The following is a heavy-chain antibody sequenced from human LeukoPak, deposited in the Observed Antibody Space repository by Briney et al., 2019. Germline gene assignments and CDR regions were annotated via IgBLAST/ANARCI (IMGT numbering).Heavy chain of an antibody. CDR3: ARGATDVTRWFDP. CDR2: IKQDGSEK. J-gene: IGHJ5*02. Sequence: PGGSLRLSCAASGFTFSSYWMSWVRQAPGKVLEWVANIKQDGSEKYYVDSVKGRFTISRDNAKNPLYLQMNGLRAEDTAVYYCARGATDVTRWFDPWGQGTRVTVSS. CDR1: GFTFSSYW. V-gene: IGHV3-7*01. D-gene: IGHD1-1*01.